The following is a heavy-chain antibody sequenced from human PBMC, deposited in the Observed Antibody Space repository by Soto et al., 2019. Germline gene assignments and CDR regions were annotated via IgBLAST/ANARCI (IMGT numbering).Heavy chain of an antibody. D-gene: IGHD2-15*01. V-gene: IGHV2-26*01. CDR3: ARIEVYCSGGSCYAYFDY. CDR1: GFSLSNARMG. Sequence: QVTLKESGPVLVKPTETLTLTCTVSGFSLSNARMGVSWIRQPPGKALEWLAHIFSNDEKSYSTSLKSRLTISKATSKSQVVLTMTNRDPVDTATYYCARIEVYCSGGSCYAYFDYWGQGPLVTVSS. CDR2: IFSNDEK. J-gene: IGHJ4*02.